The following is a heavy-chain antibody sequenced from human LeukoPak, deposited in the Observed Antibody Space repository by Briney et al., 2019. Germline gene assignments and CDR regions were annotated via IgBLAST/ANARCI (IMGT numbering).Heavy chain of an antibody. CDR1: GGSISRGSYY. V-gene: IGHV4-61*02. D-gene: IGHD2-8*02. Sequence: SETLSLTCTVSGGSISRGSYYWSWIRQPAGKGLEWIARIYTSGSTNYNPSLKSRVTISVDTSKNQFSLKLSSVTAADTAVYYCARDFPYVTVEYGISIDIWGQRTMVTVSS. CDR3: ARDFPYVTVEYGISIDI. J-gene: IGHJ3*02. CDR2: IYTSGST.